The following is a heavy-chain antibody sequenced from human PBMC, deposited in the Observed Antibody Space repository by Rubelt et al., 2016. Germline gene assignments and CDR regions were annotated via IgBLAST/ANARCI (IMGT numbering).Heavy chain of an antibody. V-gene: IGHV1-3*01. CDR2: INAGNGNT. J-gene: IGHJ4*02. CDR3: ARDDILTGYYDGGILGY. Sequence: EWVGWINAGNGNTKYSQKFQGRVTITRDTSASTAYMELSNLRSEDTAVYYCARDDILTGYYDGGILGYWGQGTLVTVSS. D-gene: IGHD3-9*01.